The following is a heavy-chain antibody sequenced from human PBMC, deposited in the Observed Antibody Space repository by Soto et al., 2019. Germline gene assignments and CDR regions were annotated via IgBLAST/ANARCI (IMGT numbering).Heavy chain of an antibody. D-gene: IGHD6-13*01. V-gene: IGHV1-69*04. CDR1: GGTFSNHI. J-gene: IGHJ4*02. CDR3: GRDINVGTSAAGPDY. Sequence: SVKVSCKASGGTFSNHIITWVRQAPGQGPEWMGRIIPMLDITNYAQKFQGRVTITADKSTTTAYMEVSSLRSEDTAVYYCGRDINVGTSAAGPDYWGQGTLVTVSS. CDR2: IIPMLDIT.